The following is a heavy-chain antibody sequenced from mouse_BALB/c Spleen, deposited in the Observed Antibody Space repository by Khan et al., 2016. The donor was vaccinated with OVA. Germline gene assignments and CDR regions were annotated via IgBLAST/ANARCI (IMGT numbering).Heavy chain of an antibody. CDR1: GYTFTSYW. V-gene: IGHV1-87*01. CDR3: ASGIPYYYAMDY. J-gene: IGHJ4*01. CDR2: IYPGDGDT. Sequence: QVQLQQSGAELARPGASVKLSCKASGYTFTSYWMQWVKQRPGQGLEWIGAIYPGDGDTRYTQKFKVKATLTADKSSSTAYMQLSSLASEDSAVYYGASGIPYYYAMDYWGQGTSVTVSS.